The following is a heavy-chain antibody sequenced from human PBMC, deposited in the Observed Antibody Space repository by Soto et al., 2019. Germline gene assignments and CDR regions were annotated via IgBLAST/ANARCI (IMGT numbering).Heavy chain of an antibody. CDR3: ARDRRPFSDYYDSSGYYYSDAFDI. Sequence: GGSLRLSCAASGFTFSSYGMHWVRQAPGKGLEWVAVIWYDGSNKYYADSVKGRFTISRDNSKNTLYLQMNSLRAEDTAVYYCARDRRPFSDYYDSSGYYYSDAFDIWGQGTMVTVSS. J-gene: IGHJ3*02. V-gene: IGHV3-33*01. CDR1: GFTFSSYG. D-gene: IGHD3-22*01. CDR2: IWYDGSNK.